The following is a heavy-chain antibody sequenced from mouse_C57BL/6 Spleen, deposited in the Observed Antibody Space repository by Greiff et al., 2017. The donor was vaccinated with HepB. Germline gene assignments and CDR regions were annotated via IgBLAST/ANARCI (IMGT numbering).Heavy chain of an antibody. D-gene: IGHD2-2*01. Sequence: EVKLVESGGGLVKPGGSLKLSCAASGFTFSSYAMSWVRQTPEKRLEWVATISDGGSYTYYPDNVKGRFTISRDNAKNNLYLQMSHLKSEDTAMYYRARDSYGYDGDYAMDYWGQGTSVTVSS. V-gene: IGHV5-4*01. CDR3: ARDSYGYDGDYAMDY. CDR1: GFTFSSYA. J-gene: IGHJ4*01. CDR2: ISDGGSYT.